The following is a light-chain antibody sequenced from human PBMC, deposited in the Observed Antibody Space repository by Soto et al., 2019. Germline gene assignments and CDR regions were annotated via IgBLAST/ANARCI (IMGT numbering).Light chain of an antibody. CDR1: SGHSTYT. CDR3: QTWDTGIQV. J-gene: IGLJ2*01. V-gene: IGLV4-69*01. CDR2: LKNDGSH. Sequence: QPVLTQSPSASASPGASVKLTCTLSSGHSTYTIAWHQQHPGKGPRYLMRLKNDGSHTKGDEIPDRFSGSSFGAERYLTISSLQSEDEADYYCQTWDTGIQVFGAGTKVTVL.